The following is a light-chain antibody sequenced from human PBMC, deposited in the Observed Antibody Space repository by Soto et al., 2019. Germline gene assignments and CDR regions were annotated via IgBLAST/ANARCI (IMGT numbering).Light chain of an antibody. Sequence: EIVMTQSPATLSVSPGERAALSCRASQSVGSYLAWYQHKPGQAPRLLISDASNRATGIPARFSGSGSGTDFTLTISSLEPEDSAVYYCQQRSNWPSWTFGQGTKVDIK. J-gene: IGKJ1*01. CDR1: QSVGSY. CDR2: DAS. V-gene: IGKV3-11*01. CDR3: QQRSNWPSWT.